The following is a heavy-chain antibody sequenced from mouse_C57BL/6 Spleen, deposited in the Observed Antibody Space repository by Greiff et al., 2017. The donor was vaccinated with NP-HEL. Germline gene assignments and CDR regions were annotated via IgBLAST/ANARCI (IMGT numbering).Heavy chain of an antibody. Sequence: EVQLQQSGAELVRPGASVKLSCKASGYTFTSYWMHWVKQRPGQGLEWIGAIYPGNSDTSYNQKFKGKAKLTAVTSASTAYMELSSLTNEDSAVYYCTGSKGSYYAMDYWGQGTSVTVSS. D-gene: IGHD2-5*01. CDR1: GYTFTSYW. CDR3: TGSKGSYYAMDY. V-gene: IGHV1-5*01. J-gene: IGHJ4*01. CDR2: IYPGNSDT.